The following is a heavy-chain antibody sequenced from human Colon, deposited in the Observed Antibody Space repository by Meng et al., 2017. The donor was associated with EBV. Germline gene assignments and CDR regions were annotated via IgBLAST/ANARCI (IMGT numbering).Heavy chain of an antibody. CDR2: IFWDDDK. D-gene: IGHD6-13*01. CDR3: ARRKAAAAPLDY. V-gene: IGHV2-5*02. Sequence: QITLKESGPTLVKPTXTLTLTCTFSGFSLSTTGVGVAWIRQPPGKALEWLALIFWDDDKHYSPSLKSRVTVTKDTYKRQVVLTMTNMDPMDTATYYCARRKAAAAPLDYWGQGTLVTVSS. J-gene: IGHJ4*02. CDR1: GFSLSTTGVG.